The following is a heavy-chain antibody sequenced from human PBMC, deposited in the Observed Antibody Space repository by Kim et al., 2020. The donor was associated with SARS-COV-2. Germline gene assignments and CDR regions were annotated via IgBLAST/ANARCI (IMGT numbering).Heavy chain of an antibody. D-gene: IGHD6-6*01. J-gene: IGHJ6*02. Sequence: SETLSLTCTVSGGSISSYYWSWIRQPPGKGLEWIGYISYSGSTNYNPSLKSRVTISVDTSKNQFSLKLSSVTAADTAVYYCSRAIRGSSTLRYYFYYGMDVWGRGAAVTVSS. CDR2: ISYSGST. CDR3: SRAIRGSSTLRYYFYYGMDV. V-gene: IGHV4-59*13. CDR1: GGSISSYY.